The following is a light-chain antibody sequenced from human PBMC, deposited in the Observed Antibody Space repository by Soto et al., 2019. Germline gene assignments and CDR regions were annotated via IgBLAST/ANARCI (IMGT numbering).Light chain of an antibody. V-gene: IGKV3-20*01. CDR2: GTS. CDR1: QSFRSSY. Sequence: GAIATLSCRASQSFRSSYLAWYQQRPGQAPRLLIYGTSTRATGIPARFSGSGSGTDFTLTINRLEPEDFAVYYCQQYANSPITFGQGTRLEN. CDR3: QQYANSPIT. J-gene: IGKJ5*01.